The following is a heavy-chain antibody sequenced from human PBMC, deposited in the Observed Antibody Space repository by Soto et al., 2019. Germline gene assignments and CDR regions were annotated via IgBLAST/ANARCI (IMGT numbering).Heavy chain of an antibody. Sequence: GDSLTISCVASGFTFSSYWMNWVGQAPGKGMEWVANIKHDGGVKYYVDSVMGRFTISRDNAKNSLYLQMNSLRAEDTAVYYCVKGYCSGGTCYRGYWGPGILVTVS. CDR1: GFTFSSYW. V-gene: IGHV3-7*01. J-gene: IGHJ4*02. CDR2: IKHDGGVK. D-gene: IGHD2-15*01. CDR3: VKGYCSGGTCYRGY.